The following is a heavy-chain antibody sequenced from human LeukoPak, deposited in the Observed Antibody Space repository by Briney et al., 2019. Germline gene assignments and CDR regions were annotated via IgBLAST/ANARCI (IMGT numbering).Heavy chain of an antibody. Sequence: GESLKISCKGSGYRFTTYWMHWVRQMPGKGLEWMGGIYPDDADTWYSPSFQGQVTISADKSLTTAYLQWTSLRASDTAMYYCARRLPGDDAFDIWGQGTMVTVSS. CDR2: IYPDDADT. J-gene: IGHJ3*02. CDR1: GYRFTTYW. V-gene: IGHV5-51*01. D-gene: IGHD3-10*01. CDR3: ARRLPGDDAFDI.